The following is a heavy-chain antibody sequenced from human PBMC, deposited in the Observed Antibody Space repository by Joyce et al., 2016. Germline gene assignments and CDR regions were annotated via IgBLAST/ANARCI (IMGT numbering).Heavy chain of an antibody. CDR1: GFSVNNNH. Sequence: EVQLAESGGGLVQPGDSLRLSCAASGFSVNNNHMHWVRQAPGTGLEWVSHINGGGDTYYADSVKGRFTISRDNSKNTVYLQMNSLRAEDTAVYYCARAISVEERAWGQGTLVTVSS. D-gene: IGHD2-21*01. CDR3: ARAISVEERA. V-gene: IGHV3-66*02. CDR2: INGGGDT. J-gene: IGHJ5*02.